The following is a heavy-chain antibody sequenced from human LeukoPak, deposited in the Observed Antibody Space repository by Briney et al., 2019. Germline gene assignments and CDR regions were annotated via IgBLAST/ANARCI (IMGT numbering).Heavy chain of an antibody. Sequence: GGSLRLSCAASGFTFSSYSMNWVRQAPGKGLEWVSYISSSSSTIYHADSVKGRFTISRDNAKNSLYLQMNSLRDEDTAVYYCARGFAPADYYYYGMDVWGQGTTVTVSS. CDR2: ISSSSSTI. D-gene: IGHD6-13*01. CDR1: GFTFSSYS. J-gene: IGHJ6*02. CDR3: ARGFAPADYYYYGMDV. V-gene: IGHV3-48*02.